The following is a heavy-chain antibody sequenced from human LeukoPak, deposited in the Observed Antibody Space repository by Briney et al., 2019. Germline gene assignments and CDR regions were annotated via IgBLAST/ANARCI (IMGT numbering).Heavy chain of an antibody. Sequence: PGGSLRLSCAASGFTFSTYDMNWVRQAPGKGLEWVSYISTSSSTTYYADSVKGRFTISRDNAKKSLFLQMNSLRAEDTAVYYCARNRRRGNDDGYWGQGTLVTVSS. CDR1: GFTFSTYD. CDR3: ARNRRRGNDDGY. J-gene: IGHJ4*02. D-gene: IGHD1-1*01. V-gene: IGHV3-48*01. CDR2: ISTSSSTT.